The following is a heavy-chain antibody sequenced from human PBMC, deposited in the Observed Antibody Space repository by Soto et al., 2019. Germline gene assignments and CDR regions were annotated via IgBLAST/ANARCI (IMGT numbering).Heavy chain of an antibody. D-gene: IGHD3-22*01. CDR2: IWYDGSNK. CDR3: ARPDGTYDSSGCPQH. CDR1: GFTFSSYG. V-gene: IGHV3-33*01. J-gene: IGHJ1*01. Sequence: QVQLVESGGGVVQPGRSLRLSCAASGFTFSSYGMHWVRQAPGKGLEWVAVIWYDGSNKYYADSVKGRFTISRDNSKNTLYLQMNSLRAEDTAVYYCARPDGTYDSSGCPQHWGQGTLVTVSS.